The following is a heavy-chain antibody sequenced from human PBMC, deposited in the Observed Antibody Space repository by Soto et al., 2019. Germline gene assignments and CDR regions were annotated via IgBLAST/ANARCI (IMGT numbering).Heavy chain of an antibody. CDR1: GFSFNTHG. CDR3: ARDDNYDDNGLDH. Sequence: QVQLVESGGGVVRPGRSLRLSCEATGFSFNTHGMHRVRQAPGKGLEWVAVIVNDGSEQAYSDSVKGRFTISRDNSKNTLYLQMNNLRAEDTAVYYCARDDNYDDNGLDHWGQGILVTVSS. D-gene: IGHD4-17*01. CDR2: IVNDGSEQ. J-gene: IGHJ4*02. V-gene: IGHV3-33*01.